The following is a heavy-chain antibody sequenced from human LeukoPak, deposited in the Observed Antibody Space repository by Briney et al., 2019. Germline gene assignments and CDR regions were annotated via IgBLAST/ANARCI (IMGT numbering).Heavy chain of an antibody. Sequence: PGGSLRLSCAASGFTFDDYAMHWVRQAPGKGLEWVSGISWNSGSIGYADSVKGRFTISRDNSKNTLYLQMNSLRAEDTAVYYCARQLAPYFDYWGQGTLVAVSS. CDR1: GFTFDDYA. CDR2: ISWNSGSI. CDR3: ARQLAPYFDY. D-gene: IGHD4-11*01. V-gene: IGHV3-9*01. J-gene: IGHJ4*02.